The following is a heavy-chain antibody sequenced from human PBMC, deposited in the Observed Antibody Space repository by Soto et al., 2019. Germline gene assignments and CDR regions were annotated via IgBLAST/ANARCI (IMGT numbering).Heavy chain of an antibody. D-gene: IGHD3-10*02. CDR3: ARVVLGNWFDP. CDR1: GGSISSYY. J-gene: IGHJ5*02. CDR2: IYYSGST. V-gene: IGHV4-59*01. Sequence: SETLSLTCTVSGGSISSYYWSWIRQPPGKGLEWIGYIYYSGSTNYNPSLKSRVTISVDTSKNQFSLKLSSVTAADTAVYYCARVVLGNWFDPWGQGTLVTVSS.